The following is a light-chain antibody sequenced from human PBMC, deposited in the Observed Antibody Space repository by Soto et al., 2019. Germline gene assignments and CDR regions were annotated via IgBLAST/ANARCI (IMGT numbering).Light chain of an antibody. CDR1: QSVNSDY. V-gene: IGKV3-20*01. CDR3: HHYGGSPIT. Sequence: EIVLTQSPGTQSLSPGERATLSCSASQSVNSDYLGWFQQKPGQAPRLLIYGASTRATGIPDRFSGSGSGTDFTLTISRLEPEDFAVYYCHHYGGSPITFGQGTRLEIK. CDR2: GAS. J-gene: IGKJ5*01.